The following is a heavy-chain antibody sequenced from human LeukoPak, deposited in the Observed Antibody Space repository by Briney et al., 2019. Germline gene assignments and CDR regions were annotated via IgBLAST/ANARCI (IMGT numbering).Heavy chain of an antibody. Sequence: PSETLSLTCTVAGGSISSYYWSWLRQPPGKGLEWIGYIYYSGSTNYNPSLKSRVTISVDTSKNQFSLKLSSVTAADTAVYYCASPYPDYDYVWGSYRYSAFDIWGQGTMVTVSS. CDR2: IYYSGST. D-gene: IGHD3-16*02. CDR1: GGSISSYY. CDR3: ASPYPDYDYVWGSYRYSAFDI. J-gene: IGHJ3*02. V-gene: IGHV4-59*01.